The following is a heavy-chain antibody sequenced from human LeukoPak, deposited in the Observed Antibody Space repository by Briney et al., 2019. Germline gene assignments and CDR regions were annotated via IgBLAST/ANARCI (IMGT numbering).Heavy chain of an antibody. CDR2: MNPNSGNT. J-gene: IGHJ4*02. D-gene: IGHD3-10*01. CDR3: ARGVSYGSGSYSGTFDY. CDR1: GYTFTSYD. Sequence: VASVKVSCKASGYTFTSYDINWVRQATGQGLEWIGWMNPNSGNTGYAQKFQGRVTMTRNTSISTAYMELSSLRSEDTAVYYCARGVSYGSGSYSGTFDYWGQGTLVTVSS. V-gene: IGHV1-8*01.